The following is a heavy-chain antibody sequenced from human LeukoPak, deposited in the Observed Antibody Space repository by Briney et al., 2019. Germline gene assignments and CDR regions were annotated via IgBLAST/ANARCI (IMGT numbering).Heavy chain of an antibody. J-gene: IGHJ6*02. D-gene: IGHD3-10*01. Sequence: GGSLRLSCAASGFTVSSNYMSWVRQAPGEGLEWVSVIYSGGSTYYADSVKGRFTISRHNSKNTLYLQMNSLRAEDTAVYYCARDPLWFGELDYYYYYGMDVWGQGTTVTVSS. CDR3: ARDPLWFGELDYYYYYGMDV. CDR2: IYSGGST. V-gene: IGHV3-53*04. CDR1: GFTVSSNY.